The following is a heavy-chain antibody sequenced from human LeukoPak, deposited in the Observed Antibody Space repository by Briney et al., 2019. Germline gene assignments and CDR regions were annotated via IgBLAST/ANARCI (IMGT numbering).Heavy chain of an antibody. Sequence: GGSLRLSCAASGLSISNYGMHWVRQAPGKGLEWVAGISHDGSNQQYADSVKGRFVISSDNFKSTLFLQMYSLRPEDTAVYYCTKVVIFYYYFYGMDVWGQGTTVTVSS. CDR1: GLSISNYG. CDR2: ISHDGSNQ. CDR3: TKVVIFYYYFYGMDV. J-gene: IGHJ6*02. V-gene: IGHV3-30*18. D-gene: IGHD3-3*02.